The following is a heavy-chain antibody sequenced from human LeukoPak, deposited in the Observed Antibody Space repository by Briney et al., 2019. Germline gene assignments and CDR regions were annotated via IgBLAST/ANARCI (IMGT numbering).Heavy chain of an antibody. CDR2: ISSSSSTI. D-gene: IGHD3-10*01. Sequence: GGSLRLSCAASGFTFSSYSMNWVRQAPGKGLEWVSYISSSSSTIYYADSVKGRFTISRDNAKNSLYLQMNSLRAEDTAVYYCTTTNLGDFPFFDYWGQGTLVTVSS. CDR3: TTTNLGDFPFFDY. J-gene: IGHJ4*02. CDR1: GFTFSSYS. V-gene: IGHV3-48*01.